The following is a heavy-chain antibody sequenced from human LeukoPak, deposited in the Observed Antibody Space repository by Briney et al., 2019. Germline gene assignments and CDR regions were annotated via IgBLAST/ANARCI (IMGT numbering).Heavy chain of an antibody. J-gene: IGHJ4*02. Sequence: SETLSLTCTVSGGSISSYYWSWIRQPPGKGLEWIGYIYYSGSTNYNPSLKGRVTISVDTSKNQFSLKLSSVTAADTAVYYCARRPVDGSGSYYKNYFDCWGQGALVTVSS. D-gene: IGHD3-10*01. CDR1: GGSISSYY. CDR3: ARRPVDGSGSYYKNYFDC. CDR2: IYYSGST. V-gene: IGHV4-59*01.